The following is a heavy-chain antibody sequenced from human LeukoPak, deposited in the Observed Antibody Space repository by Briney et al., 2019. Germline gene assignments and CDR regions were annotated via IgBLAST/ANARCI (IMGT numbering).Heavy chain of an antibody. V-gene: IGHV3-74*01. CDR2: INSDGSRT. Sequence: PGGSLRLSCAASGFTFSSYWMHWVRQAPGKGLVWVSRINSDGSRTGYADSVKGRFTISRDNAKNSLYLQMNSLRAEDTALYYCAKGATRYFDWLPDAFDIWGQGTMVTVSS. CDR1: GFTFSSYW. D-gene: IGHD3-9*01. CDR3: AKGATRYFDWLPDAFDI. J-gene: IGHJ3*02.